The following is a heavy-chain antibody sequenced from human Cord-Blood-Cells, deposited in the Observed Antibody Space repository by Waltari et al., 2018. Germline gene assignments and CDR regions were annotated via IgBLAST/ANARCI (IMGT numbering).Heavy chain of an antibody. Sequence: QVQLVESGGGVVQPGRSLRLSCAASGFTFSSYGMHWVRQAPGKGLEWVAVISYDGSNKYYADSVKGRFTISRDNSKNTLYLQMNSLRAEDTAVYYCAKVGIVATIDYWGQGTLVTVSS. V-gene: IGHV3-30*18. CDR2: ISYDGSNK. CDR1: GFTFSSYG. D-gene: IGHD5-12*01. CDR3: AKVGIVATIDY. J-gene: IGHJ4*02.